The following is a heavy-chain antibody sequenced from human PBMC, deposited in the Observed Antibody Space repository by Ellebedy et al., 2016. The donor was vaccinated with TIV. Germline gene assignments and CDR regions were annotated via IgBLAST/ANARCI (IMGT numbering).Heavy chain of an antibody. CDR3: ARNWGPL. CDR1: GFTFSSHE. Sequence: PGGSLRLSCAASGFTFSSHEMNWVRQAPGNGLEWVSYISSSGNSIYYADSVKGRFTISRDNAKNSLYLQMNSLRAEDTAVYYCARNWGPLWGQGPLVTVSS. J-gene: IGHJ4*02. D-gene: IGHD3-16*01. CDR2: ISSSGNSI. V-gene: IGHV3-48*03.